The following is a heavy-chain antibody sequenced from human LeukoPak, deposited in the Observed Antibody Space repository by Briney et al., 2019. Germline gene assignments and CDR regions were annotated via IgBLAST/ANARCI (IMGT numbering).Heavy chain of an antibody. V-gene: IGHV4-38-2*01. CDR3: ARRGNPVQPFQV. J-gene: IGHJ3*01. CDR2: SYHIGST. Sequence: SETLSLTCAVSGYSITSGHYWGWIRQVPGKGLEWIGNSYHIGSTYYNPSLESRVTISLDSSENQFSLKVTSVTAADTSVYYCARRGNPVQPFQVWGQRPRVIVPS. CDR1: GYSITSGHY. D-gene: IGHD3-16*01.